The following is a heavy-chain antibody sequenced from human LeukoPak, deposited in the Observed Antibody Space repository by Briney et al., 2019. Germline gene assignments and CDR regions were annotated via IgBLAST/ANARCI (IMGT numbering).Heavy chain of an antibody. D-gene: IGHD2-2*01. V-gene: IGHV4-34*01. J-gene: IGHJ4*02. Sequence: SETLSLTCAVYGGSFSGYYWSWIRQPPGKGLEWIGEINHSGSTNYNASLKSRVTIPVDTSKNQFSLRLSSVTAADTAVYYCARRRVVPAARRGYFDYWGQGTLVTVSS. CDR2: INHSGST. CDR1: GGSFSGYY. CDR3: ARRRVVPAARRGYFDY.